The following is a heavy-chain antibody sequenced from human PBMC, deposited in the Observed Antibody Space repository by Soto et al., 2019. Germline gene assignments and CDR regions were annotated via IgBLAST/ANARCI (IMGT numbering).Heavy chain of an antibody. D-gene: IGHD5-12*01. V-gene: IGHV4-30-4*01. Sequence: SETLSLTCTVSAGSISSGDYYWSWIRQPPGKGLEWIGYIYYSGSTYYNPSLKSRVTISVDTSKNQFSLKLGPVTAANPAVYYCARGRSGYHEYFNHWGQGPLVIVSS. J-gene: IGHJ4*02. CDR2: IYYSGST. CDR1: AGSISSGDYY. CDR3: ARGRSGYHEYFNH.